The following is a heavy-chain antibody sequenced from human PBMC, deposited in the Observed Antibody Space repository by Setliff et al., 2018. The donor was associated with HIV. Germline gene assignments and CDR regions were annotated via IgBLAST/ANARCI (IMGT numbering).Heavy chain of an antibody. CDR3: ARLPQD. Sequence: PSETLSLTCSVSGGVSGGDMGVHDLSWIRQPPGKVLEWIGYIYDNEKTFDNPSLKSRVTITVDTAKNQISLQLTSVTAEDTALHYCARLPQDWGQGTLVTVSS. V-gene: IGHV4-61*08. CDR1: GGVSGGDMGVHD. J-gene: IGHJ4*02. CDR2: IYDNEKT.